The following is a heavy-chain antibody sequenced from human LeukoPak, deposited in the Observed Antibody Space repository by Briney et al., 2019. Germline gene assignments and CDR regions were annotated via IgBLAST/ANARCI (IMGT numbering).Heavy chain of an antibody. Sequence: SETLSLTCTVSGGSINTSSYYWGWIRQPPGKGLEWIGSIYYSESTYYNPSLKSRVSISLDTSKNQFSLKLSSVTAADTAVYYCARDEGDYGDYGTPNYYYYYMDVWGKGTTVTVSS. D-gene: IGHD4-17*01. CDR1: GGSINTSSYY. CDR2: IYYSEST. CDR3: ARDEGDYGDYGTPNYYYYYMDV. J-gene: IGHJ6*03. V-gene: IGHV4-39*07.